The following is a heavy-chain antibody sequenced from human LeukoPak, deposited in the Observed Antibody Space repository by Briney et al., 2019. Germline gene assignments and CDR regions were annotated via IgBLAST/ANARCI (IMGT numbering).Heavy chain of an antibody. Sequence: GGSLRLSCAASGSTFSSYWMSWVRQAPGKGLEWVANIKQDGSEKYYVDSVEGRFTISRDNAKNSLYLQMNSLRAEDTAVYYCARDSRSGDFWSGTFDYWGQGTLVTVSS. J-gene: IGHJ4*02. V-gene: IGHV3-7*01. CDR1: GSTFSSYW. D-gene: IGHD3-3*01. CDR2: IKQDGSEK. CDR3: ARDSRSGDFWSGTFDY.